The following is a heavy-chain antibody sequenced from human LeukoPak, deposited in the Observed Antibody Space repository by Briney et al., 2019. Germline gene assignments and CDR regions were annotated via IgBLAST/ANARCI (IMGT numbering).Heavy chain of an antibody. CDR2: INPNSGGT. J-gene: IGHJ4*02. D-gene: IGHD6-19*01. CDR3: ATTYSSGWYFHY. Sequence: ASVKVSCKASGYTFTDYFMHWVRQAPGQGLEWMGWINPNSGGTKYAQKFQGRVTMTRDSSISTAYVEVNRLTSDDTAVYHCATTYSSGWYFHYWGQGTLVTVSS. CDR1: GYTFTDYF. V-gene: IGHV1-2*02.